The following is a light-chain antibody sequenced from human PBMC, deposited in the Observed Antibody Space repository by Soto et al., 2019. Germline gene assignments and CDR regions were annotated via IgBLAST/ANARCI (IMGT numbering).Light chain of an antibody. CDR2: ATS. CDR3: QQSFTTPLT. Sequence: DIQMTQSPSALSASVGDRVTITCRASQSISTYLHWYQQKPGTAPKLLIYATSNLQSGVPSRFSGSGSGTDFNLTINSLQPEDFATYFCQQSFTTPLTFGGRTKVDI. CDR1: QSISTY. J-gene: IGKJ4*01. V-gene: IGKV1-39*01.